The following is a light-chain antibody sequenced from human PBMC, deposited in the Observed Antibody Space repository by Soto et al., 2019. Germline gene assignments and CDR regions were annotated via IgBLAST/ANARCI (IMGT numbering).Light chain of an antibody. J-gene: IGLJ1*01. V-gene: IGLV2-14*03. CDR3: SSYTSSSTYV. Sequence: QSALTQPPSVSGSLGQSITISCTGTSSDVGGSNYVSWYQQHPGKAPKLIIFDVSHRPSGFSNRFSGSKSGNTASLTISGLQAEDEADYYCSSYTSSSTYVFGTGTKVTVL. CDR1: SSDVGGSNY. CDR2: DVS.